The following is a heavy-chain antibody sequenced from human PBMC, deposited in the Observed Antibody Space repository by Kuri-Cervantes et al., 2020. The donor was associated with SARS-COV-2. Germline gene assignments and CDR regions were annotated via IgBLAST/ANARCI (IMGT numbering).Heavy chain of an antibody. V-gene: IGHV4-59*12. CDR2: IYYSGST. Sequence: SETLSLTCTVSGGSISSYYWSWIRQPPGKGLEWIGYIYYSGSTNYNPSLKSRVTISVDTSKNQFSLKLSSVTAADTAVYYCARTGTPAPEYFDYWGQGTQVTVSS. D-gene: IGHD1/OR15-1a*01. CDR3: ARTGTPAPEYFDY. CDR1: GGSISSYY. J-gene: IGHJ4*02.